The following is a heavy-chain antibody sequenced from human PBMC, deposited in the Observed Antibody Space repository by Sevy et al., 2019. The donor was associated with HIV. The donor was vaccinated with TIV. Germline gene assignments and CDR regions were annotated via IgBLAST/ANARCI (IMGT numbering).Heavy chain of an antibody. J-gene: IGHJ4*02. Sequence: ASVKVSCKASGYSFTSYIMHWVRQAPGQRLEWRGWVNAGNGDTKYSQKFQGRVTITRDTSASTAYMELNSLRSEDTAVYYCAKDFCSGGSCYSAFVYWGQGTLVTVSS. CDR1: GYSFTSYI. D-gene: IGHD2-15*01. CDR2: VNAGNGDT. V-gene: IGHV1-3*01. CDR3: AKDFCSGGSCYSAFVY.